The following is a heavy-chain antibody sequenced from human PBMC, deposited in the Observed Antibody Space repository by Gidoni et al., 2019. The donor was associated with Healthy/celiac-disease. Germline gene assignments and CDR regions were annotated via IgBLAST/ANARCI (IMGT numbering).Heavy chain of an antibody. CDR2: IYSGGST. V-gene: IGHV3-66*01. J-gene: IGHJ4*02. D-gene: IGHD3-22*01. CDR3: ARGPKYYYDSSGYYYLGY. Sequence: EVQLVESGGGLVQPGGSLRLSCADSGFTVSSNYMSWVRQAPGKGLEWVSVIYSGGSTYYADSVKGRFTISRDNSKNTLYLQMNSLRAEDTAVYYCARGPKYYYDSSGYYYLGYWGQGTLVTVSS. CDR1: GFTVSSNY.